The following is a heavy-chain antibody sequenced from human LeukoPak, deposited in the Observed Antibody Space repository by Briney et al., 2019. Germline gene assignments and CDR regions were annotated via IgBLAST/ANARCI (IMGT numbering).Heavy chain of an antibody. J-gene: IGHJ4*02. CDR3: ARGIAVADFDY. CDR1: GGSISSYY. D-gene: IGHD6-19*01. CDR2: IYTSGST. V-gene: IGHV4-4*09. Sequence: SETLSLTCTVSGGSISSYYWSWIRQPPGKGLEWIGYIYTSGSTNYNPSLKSRVTISVDTSKNQFSLKLSSVTAADTAVYYCARGIAVADFDYWGQGTLVTVSS.